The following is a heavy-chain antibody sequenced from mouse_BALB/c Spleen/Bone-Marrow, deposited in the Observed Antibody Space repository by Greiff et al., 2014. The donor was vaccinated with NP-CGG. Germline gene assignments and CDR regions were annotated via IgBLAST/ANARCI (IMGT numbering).Heavy chain of an antibody. CDR3: AREKVYYGISWFAY. Sequence: VQLQQSGTEVVRPGASVKLSCKASGYSFTTYWMNWVKQRPGQGLEWIGMIHPSDSETRLNQKFKDKATLTVDKSSSTAYMHLNSPTSEDSAVYYCAREKVYYGISWFAYWGQGTLVTVSA. D-gene: IGHD2-1*01. CDR2: IHPSDSET. V-gene: IGHV1-61*01. CDR1: GYSFTTYW. J-gene: IGHJ3*01.